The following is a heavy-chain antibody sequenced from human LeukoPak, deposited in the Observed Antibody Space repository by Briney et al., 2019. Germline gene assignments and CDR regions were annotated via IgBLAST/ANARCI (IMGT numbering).Heavy chain of an antibody. CDR2: ISAYNGNT. CDR3: ARDRGDMITFGGGIVIPRVSVMDY. J-gene: IGHJ4*02. D-gene: IGHD3-16*02. CDR1: GYTFTSYG. Sequence: ASVKVSCKASGYTFTSYGISRVRQAPGQGLEWMGWISAYNGNTSYAQKLQGRVTMTTDTSTSTAYMELRSLRSDDTAVYYCARDRGDMITFGGGIVIPRVSVMDYWGQGTLVTVSS. V-gene: IGHV1-18*01.